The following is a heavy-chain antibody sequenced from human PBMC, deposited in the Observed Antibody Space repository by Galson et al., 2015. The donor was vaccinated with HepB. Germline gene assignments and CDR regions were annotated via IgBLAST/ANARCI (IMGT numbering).Heavy chain of an antibody. J-gene: IGHJ4*02. CDR1: GYTLTSYA. V-gene: IGHV1-3*01. D-gene: IGHD3-3*01. CDR3: ARDGETRWYGFLEWPQGFFDY. CDR2: INAGNGNT. Sequence: SVKVSCKASGYTLTSYAMHWVRQAPGQRLEWMGWINAGNGNTKYSQKFQGRVTITRDTSASTAYMELSSLRSEDTAVYYCARDGETRWYGFLEWPQGFFDYWGQGTLVTASS.